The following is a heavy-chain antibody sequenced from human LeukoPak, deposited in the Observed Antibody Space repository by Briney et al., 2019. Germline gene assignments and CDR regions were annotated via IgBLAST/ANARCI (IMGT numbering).Heavy chain of an antibody. D-gene: IGHD3-10*01. V-gene: IGHV4-30-4*01. CDR2: IYYSGST. CDR1: GGSISSGDYY. CDR3: ARETYYYGSGSYLTQVDDAFDI. J-gene: IGHJ3*02. Sequence: SETLSLTCTVSGGSISSGDYYWSWIRQPPGKGLEWIGYIYYSGSTYYNPSLKSRVTISVDTSKNQFSLKLSSVTAADTAVYYCARETYYYGSGSYLTQVDDAFDIWGQGTMVTVSS.